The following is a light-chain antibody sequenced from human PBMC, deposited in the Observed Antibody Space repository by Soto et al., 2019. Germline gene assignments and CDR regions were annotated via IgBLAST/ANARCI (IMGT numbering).Light chain of an antibody. CDR2: DAS. V-gene: IGKV3-11*01. J-gene: IGKJ4*01. Sequence: ENVLTQSPATLSLSPGERATLSCRASQSVSNYLAWYQQKPGQAPRVLIYDASKRATGIPARFSGSGSGTDFTLTINSLEPEDFAVYYCQQRRNLPLTFGGGTKVEI. CDR1: QSVSNY. CDR3: QQRRNLPLT.